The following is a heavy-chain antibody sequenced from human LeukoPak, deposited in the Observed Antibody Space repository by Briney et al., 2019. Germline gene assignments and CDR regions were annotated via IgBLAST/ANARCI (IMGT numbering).Heavy chain of an antibody. D-gene: IGHD2-15*01. CDR1: GDSISSSRSY. CDR2: IYYSGST. V-gene: IGHV4-39*07. CDR3: ARVPGY. J-gene: IGHJ4*02. Sequence: PSETLSLTCTVSGDSISSSRSYWGWIRQPPGKGLEWIGSIYYSGSTYYNTSLKSRVTISVDTPKNQFSLKLSSVTAADTAVYYCARVPGYWGQGTLVTVSS.